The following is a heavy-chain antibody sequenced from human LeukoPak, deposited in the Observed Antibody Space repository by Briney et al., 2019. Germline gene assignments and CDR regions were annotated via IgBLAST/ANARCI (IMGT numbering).Heavy chain of an antibody. J-gene: IGHJ6*03. CDR3: ARGIAASVPAHYMDV. V-gene: IGHV4-34*01. D-gene: IGHD6-6*01. CDR2: INHSGST. CDR1: GGSFSGYY. Sequence: SETLSLTCAVYGGSFSGYYWSWIRQPPGKGLEWIGEINHSGSTNYNPSLKSRVTISVDTSKNQFSLKLSSVTAADTAVYYCARGIAASVPAHYMDVWGKGTTVTISS.